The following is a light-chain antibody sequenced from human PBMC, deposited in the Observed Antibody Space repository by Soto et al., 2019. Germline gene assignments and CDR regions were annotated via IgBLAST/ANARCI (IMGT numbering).Light chain of an antibody. CDR2: GNS. V-gene: IGLV1-40*01. CDR1: SSNVGAGYD. CDR3: QSYDSSRSGSYV. J-gene: IGLJ1*01. Sequence: QSVLTQPPSVSGAPGQRVIISCTGSSSNVGAGYDVHWYQQLPGTAPKLLIYGNSNRPSGVPDRFSGSKSGTSASLAITGLQAEDEAEYYCQSYDSSRSGSYVFGTGTKLTVL.